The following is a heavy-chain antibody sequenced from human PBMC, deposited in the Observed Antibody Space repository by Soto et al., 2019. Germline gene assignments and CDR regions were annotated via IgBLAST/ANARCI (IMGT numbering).Heavy chain of an antibody. D-gene: IGHD2-21*01. V-gene: IGHV4-31*03. CDR2: IYVTGAV. CDR1: GAALNSGNYY. Sequence: PSETQSLTCSVSGAALNSGNYYWSWIRQAPGKGLEWIGHIYVTGAVDYNPSLRDRITISQDTSERQFSLNLRLVTAADTAVYYCARLRIATNNYKWFDPWGQGTLVTVSS. J-gene: IGHJ5*02. CDR3: ARLRIATNNYKWFDP.